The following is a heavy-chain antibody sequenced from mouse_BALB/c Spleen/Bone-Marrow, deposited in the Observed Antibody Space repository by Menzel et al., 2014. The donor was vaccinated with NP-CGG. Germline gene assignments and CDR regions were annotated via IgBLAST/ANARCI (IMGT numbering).Heavy chain of an antibody. V-gene: IGHV1S81*02. CDR2: INPSNGGT. CDR3: TREGDSPFAY. Sequence: QVHVKQSGAELVKPGASVKLSCKASGYTFTSYYMYWVKQRPGQGLEWIGEINPSNGGTNFNEKFKSKATLTVDKSSSTAYMQLSSLTSEESAVYYCTREGDSPFAYWGQGTLVTVSA. CDR1: GYTFTSYY. D-gene: IGHD2-13*01. J-gene: IGHJ3*01.